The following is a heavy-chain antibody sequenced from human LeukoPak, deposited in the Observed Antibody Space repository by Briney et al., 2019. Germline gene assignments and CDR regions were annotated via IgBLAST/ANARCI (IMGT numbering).Heavy chain of an antibody. CDR2: ISGYNGNT. CDR3: ARGGKGGNPRGVGAFDI. CDR1: GYTFISYG. D-gene: IGHD4-23*01. V-gene: IGHV1-18*01. J-gene: IGHJ3*02. Sequence: ASVKVSCKASGYTFISYGISWVRQAPGQGLEWMGWISGYNGNTNYVQKLQGRVTMTTDTSTSTAYMELRSLRSDDTAVYYCARGGKGGNPRGVGAFDIWGQGTMVTVSS.